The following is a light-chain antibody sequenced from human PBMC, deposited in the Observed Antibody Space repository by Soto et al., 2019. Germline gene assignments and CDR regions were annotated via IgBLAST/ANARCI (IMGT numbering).Light chain of an antibody. Sequence: EIVLTQSPGTLSLSPGERATLSCRASQSVSSTYLAWYQQKPGQAPRLLIYRASSRATGIPDRFSGSGSGTECTLTISRLEPEEFAVYYCQQYVNSPLTFGGGTKVEIK. CDR3: QQYVNSPLT. CDR1: QSVSSTY. V-gene: IGKV3-20*01. J-gene: IGKJ4*01. CDR2: RAS.